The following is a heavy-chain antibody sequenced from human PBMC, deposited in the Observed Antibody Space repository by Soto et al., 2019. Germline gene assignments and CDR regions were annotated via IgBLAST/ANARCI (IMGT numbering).Heavy chain of an antibody. CDR2: IKQDGSEK. J-gene: IGHJ6*03. D-gene: IGHD3-10*01. CDR1: GFTFSSYW. Sequence: GGSLRLSCAASGFTFSSYWMSWVRQAPGKGLEWVANIKQDGSEKYYVDSVKGRFTISRDNAKNSLYLQMNSLRAEDTAVYYCAREYYYGSTYYYYYYMDVWGKGTTVTVSS. V-gene: IGHV3-7*01. CDR3: AREYYYGSTYYYYYYMDV.